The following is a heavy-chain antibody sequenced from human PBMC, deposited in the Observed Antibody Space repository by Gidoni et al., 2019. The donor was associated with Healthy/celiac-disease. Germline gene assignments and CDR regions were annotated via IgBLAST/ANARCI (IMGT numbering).Heavy chain of an antibody. CDR2: IYPGDSDT. CDR3: ARLRGSAREPDYYFDY. J-gene: IGHJ4*02. D-gene: IGHD6-6*01. V-gene: IGHV5-51*01. CDR1: GYSFTSYW. Sequence: EVQLVQSGAEVKKPGESLEISCKGSGYSFTSYWIGWVRQMPGKGLEWMGIIYPGDSDTRYSPSFQGQVTISADKSISTAYLQWSSLKASDTAMYYCARLRGSAREPDYYFDYWGQGTLVTVSS.